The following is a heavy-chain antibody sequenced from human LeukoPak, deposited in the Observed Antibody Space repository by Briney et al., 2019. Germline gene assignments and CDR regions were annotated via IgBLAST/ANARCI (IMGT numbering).Heavy chain of an antibody. CDR1: GYTFTSYY. CDR3: ARAGEYSSGWSLNAFDI. J-gene: IGHJ3*02. CDR2: INPSGGST. Sequence: ASVKVSCKASGYTFTSYYMHWVRQAPGQGLEWMGIINPSGGSTSYAQKFQGRVTMTRDTSTSTVYMELSSLRSVDTAVYYCARAGEYSSGWSLNAFDIWGQGTMVTVSS. V-gene: IGHV1-46*01. D-gene: IGHD6-19*01.